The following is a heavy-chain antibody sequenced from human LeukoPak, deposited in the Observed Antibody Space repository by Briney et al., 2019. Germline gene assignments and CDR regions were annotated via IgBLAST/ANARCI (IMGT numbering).Heavy chain of an antibody. Sequence: GASAKVSCKASGYTFTGYYMHWVRQAPGQGLEWMGWINPNSGNTGYAQKFQGRVTMTRNTSISTAYMELSSLRSEDTAVYYCARGLGGYFDWYHNYYGMDVWGQGTTVTVSS. CDR2: INPNSGNT. D-gene: IGHD3-9*01. CDR3: ARGLGGYFDWYHNYYGMDV. J-gene: IGHJ6*02. V-gene: IGHV1-8*02. CDR1: GYTFTGYY.